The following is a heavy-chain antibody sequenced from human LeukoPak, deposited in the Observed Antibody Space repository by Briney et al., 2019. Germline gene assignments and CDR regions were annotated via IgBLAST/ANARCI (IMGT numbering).Heavy chain of an antibody. D-gene: IGHD6-25*01. CDR3: AREGGDPRWLDP. J-gene: IGHJ5*02. CDR1: GGSISSYY. CDR2: INTSGST. Sequence: SETLSLTCTVSGGSISSYYWTWIRQSAGKGLEWIGRINTSGSTNYNPSLRSRVTMSVNTSKNQFSLNLTSVTAADTAVYSCAREGGDPRWLDPWGQGTLVTVPS. V-gene: IGHV4-4*07.